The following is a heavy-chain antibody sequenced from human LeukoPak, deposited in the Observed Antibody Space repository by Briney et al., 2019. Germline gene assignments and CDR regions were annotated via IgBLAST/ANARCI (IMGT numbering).Heavy chain of an antibody. D-gene: IGHD3-22*01. J-gene: IGHJ3*02. CDR3: ARLLTLDYDSSGYYQSDAFDI. CDR2: IYYSGST. Sequence: KPSETLSLTCTVSSGSISSSNYYWGWLRQPPGKGLEWIGSIYYSGSTYYNPSLKSRVTISVDTSKNQFSLKLSSVTAADTAVYDCARLLTLDYDSSGYYQSDAFDIWGQGTMVTVSS. CDR1: SGSISSSNYY. V-gene: IGHV4-39*01.